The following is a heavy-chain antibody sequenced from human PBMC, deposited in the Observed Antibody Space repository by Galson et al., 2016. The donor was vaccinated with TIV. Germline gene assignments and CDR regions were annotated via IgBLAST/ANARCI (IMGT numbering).Heavy chain of an antibody. J-gene: IGHJ4*02. D-gene: IGHD3-10*01. CDR1: GFSLSTSGMC. CDR3: ARINLGDYGSEKYFNLGNYDY. Sequence: PALVKPTQTLTLTCTFSGFSLSTSGMCVSWIRQSPGKALEWLARIDWDDDKYYTTSLKTRLTISKDTSKNQVVLTMTNMDPVDTATYYCARINLGDYGSEKYFNLGNYDYWGQGTLVSVSS. V-gene: IGHV2-70*11. CDR2: IDWDDDK.